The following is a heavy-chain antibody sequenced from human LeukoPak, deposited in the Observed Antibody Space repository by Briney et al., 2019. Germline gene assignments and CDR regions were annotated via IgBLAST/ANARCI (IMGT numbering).Heavy chain of an antibody. V-gene: IGHV4-59*08. CDR3: ARPPYYDFWSGYYRGYYYYGMDV. CDR2: IYYSGST. J-gene: IGHJ6*02. CDR1: GGSISSYY. D-gene: IGHD3-3*01. Sequence: PSETLSLTCTVSGGSISSYYWSWIRQPPGKGLEWIGYIYYSGSTNYNPSLKSRVTISVDTSKNQFSLKLSSVTAADTAVYYCARPPYYDFWSGYYRGYYYYGMDVWGQGTTVTVSS.